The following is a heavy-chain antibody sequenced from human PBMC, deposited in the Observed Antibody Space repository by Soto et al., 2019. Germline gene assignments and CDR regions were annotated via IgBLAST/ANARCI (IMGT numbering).Heavy chain of an antibody. V-gene: IGHV3-9*01. J-gene: IGHJ5*02. Sequence: EVQLVESGGGLVQPGRSLRLSCAASGFRFADYTMHWVRQAPGKGLEWVSGLTWNSESISYADSVKGRFTISRDNAKNSLYLQMNSLRADDTAFYFCAKGAISGTVNWFDPWGQGTLVTVSS. CDR2: LTWNSESI. CDR1: GFRFADYT. CDR3: AKGAISGTVNWFDP. D-gene: IGHD6-13*01.